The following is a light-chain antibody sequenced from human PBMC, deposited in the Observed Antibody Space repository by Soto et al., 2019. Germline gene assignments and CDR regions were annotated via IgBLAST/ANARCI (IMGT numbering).Light chain of an antibody. CDR2: RNN. J-gene: IGLJ3*02. V-gene: IGLV1-47*01. Sequence: QSVLTQPPSASGTPGQRVTISCSGSSSNIGSNYVYWYQQLPGTAPKLLIYRNNQRPSGFPDRFSGSKSGTSASLAISGLRSEDEADYYCAAWDDSLSGLWVFGGGTKVTVL. CDR3: AAWDDSLSGLWV. CDR1: SSNIGSNY.